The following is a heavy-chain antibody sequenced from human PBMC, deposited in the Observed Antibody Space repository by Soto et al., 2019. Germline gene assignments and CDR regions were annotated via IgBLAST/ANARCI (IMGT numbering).Heavy chain of an antibody. D-gene: IGHD2-8*02. CDR2: ISGSGGST. CDR3: AKDPWSAPPNWFDP. V-gene: IGHV3-23*01. J-gene: IGHJ5*02. CDR1: GITFSSYA. Sequence: GGSLRLSCAASGITFSSYAMSWVRRAPGKGLEWVSAISGSGGSTYYADSVKGRFTISRDNSKNTLYLQMNSLRAEHTAVYYCAKDPWSAPPNWFDPWGQGTLDTVSS.